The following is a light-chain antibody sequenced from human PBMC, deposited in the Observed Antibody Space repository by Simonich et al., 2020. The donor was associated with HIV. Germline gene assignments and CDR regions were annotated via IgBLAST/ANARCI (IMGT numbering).Light chain of an antibody. CDR1: QVISDF. CDR3: QEYDNLLALT. CDR2: DAS. J-gene: IGKJ4*01. Sequence: DIQMTQSPSSLSASVGDRVTITCQASQVISDFLNWYQQKPGKAPKLLIYDASNLETGVPSRFSGSGSGTDFTFTISSLQPEDIATYYCQEYDNLLALTFGGGTKVEIK. V-gene: IGKV1-33*01.